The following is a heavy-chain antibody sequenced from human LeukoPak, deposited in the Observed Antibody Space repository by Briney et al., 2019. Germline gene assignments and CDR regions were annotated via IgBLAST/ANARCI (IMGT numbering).Heavy chain of an antibody. J-gene: IGHJ5*02. V-gene: IGHV4-39*01. CDR2: IYYSGST. CDR3: ARLYYDSRGYYWFDR. Sequence: SEILSLTCTVSGGSITSTSFYWGWIRQPPGKGLAWLGSIYYSGSTYDNPSLKSRVTISVDRSKNQFSLKLSSVTAADTAVYYCARLYYDSRGYYWFDRWGQGTLVTVSS. CDR1: GGSITSTSFY. D-gene: IGHD3-22*01.